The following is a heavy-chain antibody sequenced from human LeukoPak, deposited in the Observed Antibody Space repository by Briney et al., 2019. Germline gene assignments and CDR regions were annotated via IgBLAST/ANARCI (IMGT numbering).Heavy chain of an antibody. CDR1: GYSFTSCW. J-gene: IGHJ3*02. CDR3: ARPLVGAQRAFDI. Sequence: GESLKISCKGSGYSFTSCWIGWVRQMPGKGLEWMGIIYPGDSDTRYSPSLQGQVTISADKSISTAYLQWSSLKASDTAMYYCARPLVGAQRAFDIWGQGTMVTVSS. CDR2: IYPGDSDT. V-gene: IGHV5-51*01. D-gene: IGHD1-26*01.